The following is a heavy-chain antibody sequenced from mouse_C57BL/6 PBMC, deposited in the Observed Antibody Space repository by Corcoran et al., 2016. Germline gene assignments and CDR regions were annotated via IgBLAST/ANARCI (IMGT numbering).Heavy chain of an antibody. CDR2: INTYSGVP. CDR3: ARGTTAQA. CDR1: GYTFTTYG. Sequence: QIQLVQSGPELKKPGETVKISCKASGYTFTTYGMSWVKQAPGKGLKWMGWINTYSGVPTYADDFKGRFAFSLDTSASTAYLQINNRKNEDTATYFWARGTTAQAWGQGTTLTVSS. D-gene: IGHD3-2*02. V-gene: IGHV9-3*01. J-gene: IGHJ2*01.